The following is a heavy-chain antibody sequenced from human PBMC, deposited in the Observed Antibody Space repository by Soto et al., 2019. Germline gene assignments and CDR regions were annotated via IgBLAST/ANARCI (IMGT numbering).Heavy chain of an antibody. CDR1: GYTFTSYY. J-gene: IGHJ3*01. CDR3: ARGAYYYESSGYYSGASDF. CDR2: INPSGGST. V-gene: IGHV1-46*03. Sequence: QVQLVQSGAEVKKPGASVKVSCKASGYTFTSYYMHWVRQAPGQGLEWMGIINPSGGSTSYAQKFQGRVTVTMDTSMSIVYMELSSLRSEDTAVYYFARGAYYYESSGYYSGASDFWGQGTMVTLSS. D-gene: IGHD3-22*01.